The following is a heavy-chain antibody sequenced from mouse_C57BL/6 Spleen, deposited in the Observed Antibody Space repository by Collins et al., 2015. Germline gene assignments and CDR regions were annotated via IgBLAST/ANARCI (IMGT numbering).Heavy chain of an antibody. Sequence: KFKGKATLTVDKSSSTAYMELRSLTSEDSAVYYCARSIHYYGSSYGGFAYWGQGTLVTVSA. J-gene: IGHJ3*01. CDR3: ARSIHYYGSSYGGFAY. V-gene: IGHV1-26*01. D-gene: IGHD1-1*01.